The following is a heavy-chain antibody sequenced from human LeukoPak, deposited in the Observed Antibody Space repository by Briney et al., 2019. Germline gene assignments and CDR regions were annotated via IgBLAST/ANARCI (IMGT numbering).Heavy chain of an antibody. V-gene: IGHV3-74*01. CDR2: INSDGSST. J-gene: IGHJ6*03. Sequence: GGSLRLSCAASGFTFSSYWMHWVRQAPGKGLVWVSRINSDGSSTSYADSVKGRFTISGDNAKNTLYLQMNSLRAEDTAVYYCARDQPTYYDFWSGYYNHMDVWGKGTTVTVSS. D-gene: IGHD3-3*01. CDR1: GFTFSSYW. CDR3: ARDQPTYYDFWSGYYNHMDV.